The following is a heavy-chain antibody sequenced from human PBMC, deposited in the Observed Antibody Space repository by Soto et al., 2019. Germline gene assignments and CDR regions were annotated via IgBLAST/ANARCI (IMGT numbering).Heavy chain of an antibody. D-gene: IGHD3-22*01. V-gene: IGHV3-49*03. CDR1: GFTFGDYA. J-gene: IGHJ4*02. Sequence: GGSLRLSCTASGFTFGDYAMSWFRQAPGKGLEWVGFIRSKAYGGTTEYAASVKGRFTISRDDSKSIAYLQMNSLKTEDTAVYYCTRARAGPYYYDSSGYSFDYWGQGTLVTVSS. CDR3: TRARAGPYYYDSSGYSFDY. CDR2: IRSKAYGGTT.